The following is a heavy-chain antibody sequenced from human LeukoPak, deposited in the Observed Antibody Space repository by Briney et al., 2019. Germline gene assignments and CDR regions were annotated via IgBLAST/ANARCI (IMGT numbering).Heavy chain of an antibody. Sequence: GGSLRLSCAASGFIFRNYWMYWFRQGPGKELVWVSRINTDGSSTTYADSVKGRFTISRDNAKNTLDLQMNSLRAEDTAVYYCARDNGVLSFDCWGQGTLVTVSS. CDR3: ARDNGVLSFDC. D-gene: IGHD4/OR15-4a*01. V-gene: IGHV3-74*01. CDR1: GFIFRNYW. J-gene: IGHJ4*02. CDR2: INTDGSST.